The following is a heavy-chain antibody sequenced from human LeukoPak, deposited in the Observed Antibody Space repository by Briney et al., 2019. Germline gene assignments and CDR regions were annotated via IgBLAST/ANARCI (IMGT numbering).Heavy chain of an antibody. Sequence: PSETLSLTCAVYGGSFSGYYWSWIRQPPGKGLEWIGEINHSGSTNYNPSLKSRVTISVDTSKNQFSLKLSSVTAADTAVYYCARADEDYYDGSGYTPDAFDIWGQGTMVTVSS. CDR1: GGSFSGYY. CDR2: INHSGST. D-gene: IGHD3-22*01. CDR3: ARADEDYYDGSGYTPDAFDI. V-gene: IGHV4-34*01. J-gene: IGHJ3*02.